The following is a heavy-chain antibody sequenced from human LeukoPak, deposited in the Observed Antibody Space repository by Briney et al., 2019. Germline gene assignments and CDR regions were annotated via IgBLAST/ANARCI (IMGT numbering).Heavy chain of an antibody. Sequence: GGSLRLSCAASGFTFSSYSMNWVRQAPGKGLEWVSSISSSSSYIYYADSVKGRFTISRDNAKNSLYLQMNSLRAEDTAVYYCARDPTPTSDAFDIWGQGTMVTVSS. CDR1: GFTFSSYS. CDR3: ARDPTPTSDAFDI. J-gene: IGHJ3*02. CDR2: ISSSSSYI. V-gene: IGHV3-21*01.